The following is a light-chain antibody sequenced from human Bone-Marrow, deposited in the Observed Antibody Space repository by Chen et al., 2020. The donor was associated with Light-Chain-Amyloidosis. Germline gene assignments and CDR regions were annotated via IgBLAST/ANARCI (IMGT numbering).Light chain of an antibody. V-gene: IGLV3-21*02. CDR2: DDS. CDR3: QVWDRSSDRPV. Sequence: SYVLTQPSSVSGAPGQTATPACGGNNIGSTSVHWYQQTPGQAPLLVVYDDSDRPSGIPEPLSGYNSGKTATLTISRVEAGDEADYYCQVWDRSSDRPVFGGGTKLTVL. J-gene: IGLJ3*02. CDR1: NIGSTS.